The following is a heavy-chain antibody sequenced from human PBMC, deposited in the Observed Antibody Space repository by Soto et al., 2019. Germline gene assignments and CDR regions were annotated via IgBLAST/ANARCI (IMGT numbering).Heavy chain of an antibody. Sequence: SVQVSCKASGGTFSSYAISWVRQAPGQGLEWMGGIIPIFGTANYAQKFQGRVTITADKSTSTAYMELSSLRSEDTAVYYCARVRAESSGWFVAYYFDYWGQGTLVTVYS. D-gene: IGHD6-19*01. J-gene: IGHJ4*02. V-gene: IGHV1-69*06. CDR3: ARVRAESSGWFVAYYFDY. CDR2: IIPIFGTA. CDR1: GGTFSSYA.